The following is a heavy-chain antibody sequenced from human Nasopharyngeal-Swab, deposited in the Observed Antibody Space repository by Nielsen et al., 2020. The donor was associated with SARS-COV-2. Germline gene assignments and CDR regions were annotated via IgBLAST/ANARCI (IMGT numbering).Heavy chain of an antibody. CDR3: ARDVGFSAPD. D-gene: IGHD3-10*01. Sequence: SAKVSCKASGYTFTSYDTNWVRQATGQGLEWMGRIIPILGIANYAQKFQGRVTITADKSTSTAYMELSSLRSEDTAVYYCARDVGFSAPDWGQGTLVTVSS. CDR1: GYTFTSYD. CDR2: IIPILGIA. V-gene: IGHV1-69*04. J-gene: IGHJ4*02.